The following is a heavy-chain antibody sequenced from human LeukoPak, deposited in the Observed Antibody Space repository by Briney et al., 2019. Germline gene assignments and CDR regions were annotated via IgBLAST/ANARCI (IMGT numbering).Heavy chain of an antibody. CDR2: ISSSSSYI. V-gene: IGHV3-21*04. J-gene: IGHJ6*02. CDR3: AKVLGSGSYYFYYAMDV. D-gene: IGHD3-10*01. Sequence: GGSLRLSCAASGFTFTSYTMNWVRQAPGKGLEWVSSISSSSSYIYYADSVKGRFTISRDNSKNTLYLQMNSLRAEDTAVYYCAKVLGSGSYYFYYAMDVWGQGTTVTVS. CDR1: GFTFTSYT.